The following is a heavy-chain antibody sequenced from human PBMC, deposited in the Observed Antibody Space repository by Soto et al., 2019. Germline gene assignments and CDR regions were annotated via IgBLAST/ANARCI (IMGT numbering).Heavy chain of an antibody. Sequence: SETLSLTCTVSAGSITTSYWSWIRQPLGKALEWIGYISYRGSTNYNPSLKSRLTISIDTSKSQISLKLTSMTTADTAVYYCASSGIVGREVNTWFDPWGQGTLVTV. CDR2: ISYRGST. CDR1: AGSITTSY. J-gene: IGHJ5*02. D-gene: IGHD3-22*01. V-gene: IGHV4-59*01. CDR3: ASSGIVGREVNTWFDP.